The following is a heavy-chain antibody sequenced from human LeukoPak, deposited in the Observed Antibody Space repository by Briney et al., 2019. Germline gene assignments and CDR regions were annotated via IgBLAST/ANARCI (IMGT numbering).Heavy chain of an antibody. CDR3: ARVSRQYDFWSGSFDY. V-gene: IGHV1-46*01. Sequence: ASVKVSCTASGYTFTSYYMHWVRQAPGQGLEWMGIINPSGGSTSYAQKFQGRVTMTRDMSTSTVYMELSSLRSEDTAVYYCARVSRQYDFWSGSFDYWGQGTLVTVSS. CDR1: GYTFTSYY. D-gene: IGHD3-3*01. CDR2: INPSGGST. J-gene: IGHJ4*02.